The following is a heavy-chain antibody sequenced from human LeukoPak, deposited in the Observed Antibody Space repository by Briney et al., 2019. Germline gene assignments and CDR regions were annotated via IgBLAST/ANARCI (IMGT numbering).Heavy chain of an antibody. J-gene: IGHJ5*02. D-gene: IGHD3-10*01. CDR2: IYYSGST. CDR3: ARALHYYGSGTYLSNWFDP. V-gene: IGHV4-31*03. CDR1: GGSTNSGDYY. Sequence: PSQTLSLTCTVSGGSTNSGDYYWSWIRQPPGKGLEWIGYIYYSGSTYYNPSLKSRVTISVDTSKNQFSLKLSSVTAADTAVYYCARALHYYGSGTYLSNWFDPWGQGTLVTVSS.